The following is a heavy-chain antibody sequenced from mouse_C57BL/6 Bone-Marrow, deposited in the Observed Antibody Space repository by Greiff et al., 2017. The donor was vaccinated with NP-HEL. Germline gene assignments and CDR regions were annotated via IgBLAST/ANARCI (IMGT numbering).Heavy chain of an antibody. J-gene: IGHJ1*03. CDR3: ARYPYWYFDV. CDR2: IRNKANGYTT. CDR1: GITFTDYY. Sequence: EVKLVESGGGLVQPGGSLSLSCAASGITFTDYYMSWVRQPPGKALEWLGFIRNKANGYTTEYSASVKGRFTISRDNSQSILYLQMNALMAEDSATYYCARYPYWYFDVWGTGTTVTVSS. V-gene: IGHV7-3*01.